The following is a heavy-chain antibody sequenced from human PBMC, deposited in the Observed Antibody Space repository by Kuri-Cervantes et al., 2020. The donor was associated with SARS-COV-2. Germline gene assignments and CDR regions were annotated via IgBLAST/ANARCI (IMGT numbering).Heavy chain of an antibody. D-gene: IGHD6-6*01. Sequence: LSLTCAASGFTFDDYGMSWVRQAPGKGLEWVSGINWNGGSTGYADSVKGRFTISRDNAKNSLYLQMNSLRAEDTALYYCAKGGTSSSSLYFQHWGQGTLVTVSS. J-gene: IGHJ1*01. V-gene: IGHV3-20*04. CDR3: AKGGTSSSSLYFQH. CDR1: GFTFDDYG. CDR2: INWNGGST.